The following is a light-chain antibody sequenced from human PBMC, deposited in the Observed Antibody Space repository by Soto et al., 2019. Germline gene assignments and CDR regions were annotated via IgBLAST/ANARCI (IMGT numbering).Light chain of an antibody. J-gene: IGLJ2*01. CDR1: SSNIGNNY. V-gene: IGLV1-51*02. Sequence: QSVLTQPPSVSAAPGQKVTISCSGSSSNIGNNYVSWYQQLPGTAPKPLIYESNKRPSGIPDRFSGSKSGTSATLGITGLQTGDEADYYCGTWDSSLSAVVFGGGTKLTVL. CDR2: ESN. CDR3: GTWDSSLSAVV.